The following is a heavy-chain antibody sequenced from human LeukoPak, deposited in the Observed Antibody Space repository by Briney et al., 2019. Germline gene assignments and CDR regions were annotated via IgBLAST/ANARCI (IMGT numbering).Heavy chain of an antibody. CDR3: AAHSSGWSDY. CDR2: ISHDGSNK. D-gene: IGHD6-19*01. CDR1: GFTFSSYG. Sequence: TGGSLRLFCAASGFTFSSYGMHWVRQAPGKGLEWVAVISHDGSNKYYADSVKGRFTISRDNSKNTLYLQMNSLRAGDTAVYYCAAHSSGWSDYWGQGTLVTVSS. V-gene: IGHV3-30*03. J-gene: IGHJ4*02.